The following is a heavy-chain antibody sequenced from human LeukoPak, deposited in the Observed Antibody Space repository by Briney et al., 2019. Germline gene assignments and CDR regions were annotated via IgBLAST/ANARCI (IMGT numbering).Heavy chain of an antibody. V-gene: IGHV3-7*01. D-gene: IGHD3-22*01. CDR1: YW. CDR2: IKTDGSEK. Sequence: YWMGWVRQAPGKGLQWVANIKTDGSEKYYVDSVKGRFTISRDNAKNSLYLQMNSLRAEDTAVYYCATYSSLNRREFQYWGQGTLLTVSS. CDR3: ATYSSLNRREFQY. J-gene: IGHJ1*01.